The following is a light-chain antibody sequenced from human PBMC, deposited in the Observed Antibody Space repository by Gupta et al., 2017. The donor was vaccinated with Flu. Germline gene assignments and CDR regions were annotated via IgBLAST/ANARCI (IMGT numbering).Light chain of an antibody. J-gene: IGKJ4*01. Sequence: DIQMTQSPSSLSASVGDRVTITCRASQGFNNYLAWFQQKPGEAPKSLIYAASSLQSGVPSRFSGSGSGTDFTLTISSLQPEDSATYYCHQDHSYPLTFGGGTRVEVK. CDR1: QGFNNY. CDR2: AAS. CDR3: HQDHSYPLT. V-gene: IGKV1-16*01.